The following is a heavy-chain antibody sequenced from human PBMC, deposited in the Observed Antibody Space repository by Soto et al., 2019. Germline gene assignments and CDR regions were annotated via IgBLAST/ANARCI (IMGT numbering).Heavy chain of an antibody. J-gene: IGHJ4*02. Sequence: EVQLLESGGGLVQPGGSLRLSCAASGITFSSHAMTWVRQSPGRGLEWVSLISSGSSTYYADSVKGRFSISRDNSKSTLLLQMNSRRAEDTAIYYCAQHSASGGGFDYWGQGTLVTVSS. CDR2: LISSGSST. CDR1: GITFSSHA. CDR3: AQHSASGGGFDY. D-gene: IGHD3-10*01. V-gene: IGHV3-23*01.